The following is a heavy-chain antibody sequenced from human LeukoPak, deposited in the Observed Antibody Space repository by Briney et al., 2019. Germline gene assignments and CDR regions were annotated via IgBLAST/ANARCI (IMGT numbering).Heavy chain of an antibody. Sequence: PGRSLRLSCAASGFTFDDYAMHWVRQAPGKGLEWVSGISWNSGSIGYADSVKGRFTISRDNAKNSLYLQMNSLRAEDTAVYYCAKVGTVVTKFDYWGQGTLVTVSS. D-gene: IGHD2-15*01. CDR2: ISWNSGSI. V-gene: IGHV3-9*01. CDR3: AKVGTVVTKFDY. J-gene: IGHJ4*02. CDR1: GFTFDDYA.